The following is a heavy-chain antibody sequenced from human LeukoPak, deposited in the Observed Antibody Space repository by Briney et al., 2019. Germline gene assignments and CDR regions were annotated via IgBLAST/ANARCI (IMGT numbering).Heavy chain of an antibody. D-gene: IGHD3-22*01. CDR1: GGTFSSYA. V-gene: IGHV1-69*05. CDR3: ARGRDDYNSNDFPLMLY. CDR2: IIPIFGTA. J-gene: IGHJ4*02. Sequence: SVKVSCKASGGTFSSYAISWVRQAPGQGLEWMGGIIPIFGTANYAQKFQGRVTITTDESTSTAYMELSSLTYEDTAVYYCARGRDDYNSNDFPLMLYWGQGTLLAVSS.